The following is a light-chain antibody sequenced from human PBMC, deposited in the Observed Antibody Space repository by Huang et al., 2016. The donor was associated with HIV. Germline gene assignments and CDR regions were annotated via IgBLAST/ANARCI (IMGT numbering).Light chain of an antibody. V-gene: IGKV3-15*01. CDR2: DAS. Sequence: EIVMTQSPATLSVSPGERATLSCRASQSFNSNLAWYQQKPGQAPRLLIYDASTRATGIPARFSGGGSGTEFTLTITSLQSEDFAVYYCQQYNNWQTFGPGTKVDIK. J-gene: IGKJ3*01. CDR3: QQYNNWQT. CDR1: QSFNSN.